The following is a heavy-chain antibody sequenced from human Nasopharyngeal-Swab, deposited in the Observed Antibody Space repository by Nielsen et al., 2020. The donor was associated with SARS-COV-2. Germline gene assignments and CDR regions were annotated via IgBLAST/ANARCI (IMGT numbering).Heavy chain of an antibody. CDR3: AKDMSPNTYYYMGV. CDR2: ISWNSGSI. V-gene: IGHV3-9*01. Sequence: SLKISCAASGFTFDDYAMHWVRQAPGKGLEWVSGISWNSGSIGYADSVKGRFTISRDNAKNSLYLQMNSLRAEDTALYYCAKDMSPNTYYYMGVWGKGTTVTVSS. CDR1: GFTFDDYA. J-gene: IGHJ6*03.